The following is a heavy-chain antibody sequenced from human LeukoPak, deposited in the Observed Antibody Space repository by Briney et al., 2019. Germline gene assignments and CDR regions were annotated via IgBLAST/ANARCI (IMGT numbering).Heavy chain of an antibody. J-gene: IGHJ4*02. D-gene: IGHD3-22*01. V-gene: IGHV1-18*04. CDR3: ARDQGYYYDSSGLDY. CDR2: INPNSGDT. Sequence: GASVKVSCKASGYILTDYYIHWVRQAPGQGLEWMGWINPNSGDTNYAQKPQGRVTMTTDTSTSTAYMELRSLRSDDTAVYYCARDQGYYYDSSGLDYWGQGTLVTVSS. CDR1: GYILTDYY.